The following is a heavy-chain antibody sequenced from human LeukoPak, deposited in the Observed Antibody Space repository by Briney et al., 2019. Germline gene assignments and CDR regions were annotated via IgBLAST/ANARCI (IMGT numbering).Heavy chain of an antibody. J-gene: IGHJ5*02. Sequence: SETLSLTCTVSGGSISSGSYYWSWIRQPAGKGLEWIGRIYTSGSTNYNPSLKSRVTFSVDTSKKQFSLNLNSVTAADTAVYYCARGGYMSNRFEHWGQGAPVTVSS. V-gene: IGHV4-61*02. CDR3: ARGGYMSNRFEH. CDR2: IYTSGST. CDR1: GGSISSGSYY. D-gene: IGHD5-12*01.